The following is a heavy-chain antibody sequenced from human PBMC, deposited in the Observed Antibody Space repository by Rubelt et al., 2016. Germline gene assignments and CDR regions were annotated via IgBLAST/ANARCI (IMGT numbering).Heavy chain of an antibody. J-gene: IGHJ4*02. CDR3: AREYCGGDCYPDY. CDR2: IWYDGSNK. CDR1: YG. D-gene: IGHD2-21*02. V-gene: IGHV3-33*07. Sequence: YGMHWVRQAPGKGLEWVAVIWYDGSNKYYADSVKGRFTISRDNSKNTLYLQMNSLRAEDTAVYYCAREYCGGDCYPDYWGQGTLVTVSS.